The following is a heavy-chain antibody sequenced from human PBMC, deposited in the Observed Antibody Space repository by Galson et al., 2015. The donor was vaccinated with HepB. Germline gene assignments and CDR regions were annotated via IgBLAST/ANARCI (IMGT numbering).Heavy chain of an antibody. CDR2: ISSSSSYI. CDR1: GFTFSSHG. CDR3: ARRPSITGWYFYYMDV. V-gene: IGHV3-21*01. D-gene: IGHD3-10*01. Sequence: SLRLSCAASGFTFSSHGMYWVRQAPGKGLEWVSFISSSSSYIYYADSVKGRFTISRDNAKRSLYLQMNSLRAEDTAVYYCARRPSITGWYFYYMDVWGKGTTVTVSS. J-gene: IGHJ6*03.